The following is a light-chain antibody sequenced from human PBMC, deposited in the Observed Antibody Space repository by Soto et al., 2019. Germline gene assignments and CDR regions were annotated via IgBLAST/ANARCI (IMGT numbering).Light chain of an antibody. CDR2: DAS. CDR3: QQYNSYFRT. CDR1: QAVPNN. V-gene: IGKV1-5*01. Sequence: DIHLTQSPSFLSASVGDRVTITCRPSQAVPNNMAWYQQKPGKAPKLLIYDASSLESGVPSRFSGSGSGTEFTLTISSLQPDDFATYYCQQYNSYFRTFGQGTKVDIK. J-gene: IGKJ1*01.